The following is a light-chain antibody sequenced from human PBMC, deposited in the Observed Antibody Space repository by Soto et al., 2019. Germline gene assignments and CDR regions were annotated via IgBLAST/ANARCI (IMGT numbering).Light chain of an antibody. CDR2: GAS. Sequence: EIVMTQSPATLSVSPGERATLSCRASQSVAGNLAWYQHKPGQAPRLPIYGASTRATGIPARFSGSGSGTEFTLTISSLQSEDFAVYYCQQYNNWPPWTFGQGTKVEIK. CDR1: QSVAGN. J-gene: IGKJ1*01. CDR3: QQYNNWPPWT. V-gene: IGKV3-15*01.